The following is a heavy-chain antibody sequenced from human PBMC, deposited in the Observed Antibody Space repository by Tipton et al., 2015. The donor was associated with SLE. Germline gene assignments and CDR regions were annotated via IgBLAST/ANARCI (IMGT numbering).Heavy chain of an antibody. Sequence: QVQLVQSGAEVKKPGSSVKVSCKASGGTFNSHSITWVRQAPGQGLEWMGWISAYNGNTNYAQKLQGRVTMTTDTSTSTAYMELRSLRSDDTAVYYCARDLGSGWYGGYWGQGTLVTVSS. CDR1: GGTFNSHS. D-gene: IGHD6-19*01. J-gene: IGHJ4*02. V-gene: IGHV1-18*01. CDR2: ISAYNGNT. CDR3: ARDLGSGWYGGY.